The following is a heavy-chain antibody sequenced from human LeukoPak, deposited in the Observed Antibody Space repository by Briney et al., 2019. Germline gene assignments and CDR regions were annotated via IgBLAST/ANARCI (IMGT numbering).Heavy chain of an antibody. J-gene: IGHJ3*02. V-gene: IGHV5-51*01. CDR1: GYSFTSYW. D-gene: IGHD3-3*01. CDR2: IYPGDSDT. Sequence: GESLKISCKGSGYSFTSYWIGWVRQMPGKGLEWMGIIYPGDSDTRYSPSFQGQVTISADKSISTAYLQWSSLKASDTAMYYCARHHYDFWSGSLTRFDAFDIWGQGTMVTVSS. CDR3: ARHHYDFWSGSLTRFDAFDI.